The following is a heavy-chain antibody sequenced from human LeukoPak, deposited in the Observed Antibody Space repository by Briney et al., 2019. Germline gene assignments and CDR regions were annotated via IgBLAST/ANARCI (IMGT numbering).Heavy chain of an antibody. Sequence: SQTLSLTCTASGGSISSGGYYWSWIRQPPGKGLEWIGYIYHSGSTYYNPSLKSRVTISVDRSKNQFSLKLSSVTAADTAVYYCARRGYSGDFDYWGQGTLVTVSS. CDR3: ARRGYSGDFDY. J-gene: IGHJ4*02. V-gene: IGHV4-30-2*01. CDR2: IYHSGST. D-gene: IGHD5-12*01. CDR1: GGSISSGGYY.